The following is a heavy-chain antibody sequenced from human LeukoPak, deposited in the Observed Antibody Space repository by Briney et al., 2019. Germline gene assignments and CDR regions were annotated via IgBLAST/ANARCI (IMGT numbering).Heavy chain of an antibody. CDR2: ISSSSSYI. CDR1: GFTFSSYS. V-gene: IGHV3-21*01. D-gene: IGHD3-9*01. Sequence: KAGGSLRLSCAASGFTFSSYSMNWVRQAPGKGLVWVSSISSSSSYIYYADSVKGRFTISRDNAKNSLYLQMNSLRAEDTAVYYCARVYYDILDYMDAWGKGTTVTVSS. J-gene: IGHJ6*03. CDR3: ARVYYDILDYMDA.